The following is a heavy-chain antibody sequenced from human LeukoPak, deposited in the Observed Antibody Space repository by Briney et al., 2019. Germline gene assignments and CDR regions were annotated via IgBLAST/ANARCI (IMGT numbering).Heavy chain of an antibody. Sequence: GGSLRLSCAASGFTFSSHWMHWVRQAPGKGLVWVSRINSDGSSISYADSVKGRFTISRDNSKNTLYLQMNSLRADDTAIYYCARNQQLGGHSYYYYGMDVWGQGTTVTVSS. J-gene: IGHJ6*02. D-gene: IGHD3-16*01. CDR1: GFTFSSHW. CDR3: ARNQQLGGHSYYYYGMDV. CDR2: INSDGSSI. V-gene: IGHV3-74*01.